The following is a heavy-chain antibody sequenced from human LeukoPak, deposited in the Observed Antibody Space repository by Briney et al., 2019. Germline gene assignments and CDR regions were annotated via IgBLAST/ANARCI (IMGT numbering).Heavy chain of an antibody. D-gene: IGHD2-2*01. J-gene: IGHJ6*03. Sequence: SETLSLTCAVYGGSFSGYYWSWIRQPPGKGLEWIGEINHSGSTYYHPSLKSRVTISVDTSKNQFSLKLSSVTAADTAVYYCARGREDIVLLPFTKRKSYYMDVWGKGITVTVSS. CDR2: INHSGST. CDR3: ARGREDIVLLPFTKRKSYYMDV. V-gene: IGHV4-34*01. CDR1: GGSFSGYY.